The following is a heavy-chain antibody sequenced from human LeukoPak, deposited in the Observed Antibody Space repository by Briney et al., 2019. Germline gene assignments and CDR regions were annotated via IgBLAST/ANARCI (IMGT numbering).Heavy chain of an antibody. D-gene: IGHD2-2*01. J-gene: IGHJ4*02. V-gene: IGHV3-15*01. Sequence: GGFLRLSCAASGFTFSSAWMSWVRQAPGKGLEWVGRIKSKTDGGTTDYAAPVKGRFTISRDDSKNTLYLQMNSLKTEDTAVYYCTTTDIVVVPFFDYWGQGTLVTVSS. CDR2: IKSKTDGGTT. CDR1: GFTFSSAW. CDR3: TTTDIVVVPFFDY.